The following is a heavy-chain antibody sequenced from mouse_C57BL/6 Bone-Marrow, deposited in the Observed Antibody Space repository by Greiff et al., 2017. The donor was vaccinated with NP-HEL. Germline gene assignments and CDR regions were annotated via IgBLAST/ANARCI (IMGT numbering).Heavy chain of an antibody. CDR1: GYSITSGYY. V-gene: IGHV3-6*01. CDR2: ISYDGSN. Sequence: EVKLMESGPGLVKPSQSLSLTCSVTGYSITSGYYWNWIRQFPGNKLEWMGYISYDGSNNYNPSLKNRISITRDTSKNQFFLKLNSVTTEDTATYYCAREKLTTVVANYAMDYWGQGTSVTVSS. J-gene: IGHJ4*01. CDR3: AREKLTTVVANYAMDY. D-gene: IGHD1-1*01.